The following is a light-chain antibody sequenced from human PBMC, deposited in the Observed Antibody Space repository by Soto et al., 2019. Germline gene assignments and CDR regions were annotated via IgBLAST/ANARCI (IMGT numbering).Light chain of an antibody. CDR1: QSVSTK. J-gene: IGKJ1*01. CDR3: QQHDQGWT. Sequence: EMVMTQSPATLSVSLGERATLSCRASQSVSTKLVWYQQKPGQAPRILIYGASTRATGIPARFSGRGSGTEFTLTICRLQSGDFAVYYCQQHDQGWTFGQGTKVEIK. CDR2: GAS. V-gene: IGKV3-15*01.